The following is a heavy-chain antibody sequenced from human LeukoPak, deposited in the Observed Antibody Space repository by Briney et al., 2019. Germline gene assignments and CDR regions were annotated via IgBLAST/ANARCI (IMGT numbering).Heavy chain of an antibody. V-gene: IGHV3-7*01. D-gene: IGHD5-24*01. Sequence: GGSLKLSCAASGFTFSSYWMSWVRQAPGKGLEWVASINQGESMIWYVDSVKGRFTISRDNANNLLFLQMNYMRVEDTAVYYCAKLLRDVTIYDFWGHGDLVTVSS. J-gene: IGHJ4*03. CDR2: INQGESMI. CDR1: GFTFSSYW. CDR3: AKLLRDVTIYDF.